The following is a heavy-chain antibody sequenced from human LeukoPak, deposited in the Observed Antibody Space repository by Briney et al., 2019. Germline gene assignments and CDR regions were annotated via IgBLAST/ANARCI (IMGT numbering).Heavy chain of an antibody. Sequence: SETLSLTCTVSGGSISSYYWSWIRQPAGKGLEWIGRIYTSGSTNYNPSLKSRVTMSVDTSKNQFSLKLSSVTAADTAVYYRARDFQLGNPLYYYYYYYYMDVWGKGTTVTVSS. CDR1: GGSISSYY. CDR2: IYTSGST. V-gene: IGHV4-4*07. J-gene: IGHJ6*03. D-gene: IGHD7-27*01. CDR3: ARDFQLGNPLYYYYYYYYMDV.